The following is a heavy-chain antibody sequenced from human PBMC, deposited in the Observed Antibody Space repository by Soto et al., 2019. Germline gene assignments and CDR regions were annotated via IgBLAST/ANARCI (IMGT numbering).Heavy chain of an antibody. CDR2: IYQSGST. Sequence: QLQLRESGSGLVKPSQTLSLTCTVSGAPITSGAYSWSWIRQPPGKGLEWIGFIYQSGSTHYNPSLKSRVTSSVDRTKNHFSLRRTSPTAADTAVYFCARHMSGSSSSDCYVSGWFDPWGPGTLVTVSS. CDR3: ARHMSGSSSSDCYVSGWFDP. D-gene: IGHD2-21*02. CDR1: GAPITSGAYS. J-gene: IGHJ5*02. V-gene: IGHV4-30-2*01.